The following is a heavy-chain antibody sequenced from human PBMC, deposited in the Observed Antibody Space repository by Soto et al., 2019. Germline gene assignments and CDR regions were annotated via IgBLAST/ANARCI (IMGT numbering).Heavy chain of an antibody. J-gene: IGHJ5*02. CDR1: GYTFTSYD. CDR2: MNPSTGST. CDR3: ARGYGYCSGGSCLKMYNWFDP. Sequence: ASVKVSCKASGYTFTSYDIIWVRQATGQGLEWMGWMNPSTGSTDSAEKFQGRLTMTRNTSISTVYMELSSLSFEDTAVYYCARGYGYCSGGSCLKMYNWFDPWGQGTLVTVSS. D-gene: IGHD2-15*01. V-gene: IGHV1-8*01.